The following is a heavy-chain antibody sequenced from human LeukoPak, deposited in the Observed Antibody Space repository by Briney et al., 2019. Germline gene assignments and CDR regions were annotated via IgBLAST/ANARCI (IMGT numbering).Heavy chain of an antibody. CDR2: IIPILGIA. CDR1: GGTFSSYT. CDR3: AEQTRPNGMDV. V-gene: IGHV1-69*02. D-gene: IGHD6-6*01. Sequence: ASVKISCKASGGTFSSYTISWVRQAPGQGLEWMGRIIPILGIANYAQKFQGRVTITADKSTSTAYMELSSLRSEDTAVYYCAEQTRPNGMDVWGQGTTVTVSS. J-gene: IGHJ6*02.